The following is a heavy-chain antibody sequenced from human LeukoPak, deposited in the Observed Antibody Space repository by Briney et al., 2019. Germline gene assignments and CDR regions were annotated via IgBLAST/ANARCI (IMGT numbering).Heavy chain of an antibody. CDR2: IYHRGST. V-gene: IGHV4-59*08. CDR3: VRHCYASGSDPLCYFDY. D-gene: IGHD3-10*01. CDR1: GGSISPYY. J-gene: IGHJ4*02. Sequence: PSETLSLTCTVSGGSISPYYWSWIRQPPGKGLEWVGYIYHRGSTNYNPSLKSRVTISIDTSKNQFSLKVSSVTAADTAVYYCVRHCYASGSDPLCYFDYWGQGTLVTVSS.